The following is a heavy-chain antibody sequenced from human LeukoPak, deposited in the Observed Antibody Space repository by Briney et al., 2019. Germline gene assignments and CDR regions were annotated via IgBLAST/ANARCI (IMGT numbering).Heavy chain of an antibody. CDR1: GFTFSSYT. D-gene: IGHD6-13*01. Sequence: GGSLRLSCAASGFTFSSYTMSWVRQAPGKGPEWVSAVTGSGGDAFYVDSVKGRFTISRDNSKNTLSLQMNSLRVEDTAVYYCAKSRAAATTLLFDYWGQGTLVTVSS. J-gene: IGHJ4*02. CDR3: AKSRAAATTLLFDY. V-gene: IGHV3-23*01. CDR2: VTGSGGDA.